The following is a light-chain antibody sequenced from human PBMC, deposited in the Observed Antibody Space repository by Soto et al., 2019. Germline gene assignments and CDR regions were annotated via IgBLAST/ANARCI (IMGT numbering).Light chain of an antibody. J-gene: IGLJ3*02. CDR1: RSDVGGYNY. CDR2: EVS. CDR3: NSYTSTSSWV. Sequence: QSALTQPASVSGSPGQSITISCTGTRSDVGGYNYVSWYQQQPGKAPKLMIYEVSNRPSGVSNRFPGFKSGNTASLTISGLQAEDEADYYCNSYTSTSSWVFGGGTELTVL. V-gene: IGLV2-14*01.